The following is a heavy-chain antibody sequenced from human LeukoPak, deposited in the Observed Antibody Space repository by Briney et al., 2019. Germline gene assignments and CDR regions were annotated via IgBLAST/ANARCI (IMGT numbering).Heavy chain of an antibody. CDR1: GFTFSSYA. CDR2: ITGSGDAT. J-gene: IGHJ4*02. Sequence: GGSLRLSCEASGFTFSSYAMSWVRQAPGKGLEWVSTITGSGDATYYADSVKGRLTISRDNSQNMLYLQMNSLRAEDTARYYCAKDPGIATRPVFDSWGRGTLVTVSS. V-gene: IGHV3-23*01. D-gene: IGHD6-6*01. CDR3: AKDPGIATRPVFDS.